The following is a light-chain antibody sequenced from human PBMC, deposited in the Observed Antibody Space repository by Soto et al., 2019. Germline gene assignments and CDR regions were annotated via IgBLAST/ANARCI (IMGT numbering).Light chain of an antibody. CDR3: QQSYSTPQGT. V-gene: IGKV1-39*01. CDR2: AAS. Sequence: DIQMTQSPSSLSASVGDRVTITCRASQSISSYLNWYQQKPGKAPKLLIYAASSLQSGVPSRFSGSGSVTDFTLTISSLQPEDFATYYWQQSYSTPQGTFGQGTRLEIK. J-gene: IGKJ5*01. CDR1: QSISSY.